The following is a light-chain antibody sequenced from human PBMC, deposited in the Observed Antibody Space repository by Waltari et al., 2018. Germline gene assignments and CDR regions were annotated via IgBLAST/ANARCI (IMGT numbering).Light chain of an antibody. CDR1: QTVLYSSNNKNY. CDR2: WAS. CDR3: QQYYSTPWT. J-gene: IGKJ1*01. Sequence: DIVMTQSPDSLALSLGARATTNCKSSQTVLYSSNNKNYLAWYQQKPGPPPKLLIYWASTRESGVPDRFSGSASGTDFTLTISSLQAEDVAVYYCQQYYSTPWTFGQGTKVEIK. V-gene: IGKV4-1*01.